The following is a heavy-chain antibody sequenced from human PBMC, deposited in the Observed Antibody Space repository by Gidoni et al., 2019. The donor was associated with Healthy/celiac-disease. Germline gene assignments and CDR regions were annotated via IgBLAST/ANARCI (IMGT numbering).Heavy chain of an antibody. CDR2: IRSKAYGGTT. CDR1: GFTFGAYA. D-gene: IGHD2-8*01. J-gene: IGHJ4*02. CDR3: TRVSGMVYAHFDY. Sequence: EVQLVESGGRLVQPGRSLSLSCTASGFTFGAYAMSWFRQAPGKGLEWVGCIRSKAYGGTTEYAASVKGRFTISRDDSKSIAYLQMNSLKTEDTAVYYCTRVSGMVYAHFDYWGQGTLVTVSS. V-gene: IGHV3-49*03.